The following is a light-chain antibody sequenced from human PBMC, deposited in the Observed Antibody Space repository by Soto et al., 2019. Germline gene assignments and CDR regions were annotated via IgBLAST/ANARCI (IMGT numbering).Light chain of an antibody. CDR2: DAS. CDR1: QDINIY. J-gene: IGKJ2*01. CDR3: HQYYSYVYT. Sequence: DIQTTQSPSSLFASVGDRVTITCQATQDINIYLNWYQQKPGKAPNLLIYDASNLEIGVPSRFSGSGSATEFTLTISSLQPDDFATYYCHQYYSYVYTFGQGTKVDI. V-gene: IGKV1-33*01.